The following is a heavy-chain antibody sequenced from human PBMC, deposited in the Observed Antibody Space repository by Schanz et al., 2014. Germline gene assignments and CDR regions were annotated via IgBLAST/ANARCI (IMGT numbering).Heavy chain of an antibody. Sequence: VQLVESGGGVAQPGGSLRLSCAASGFSFSGYGMHWVRQAPGKGLEWVSGIGGSGDSTHYADSVKGRFIISRDNSKNTLYLQVNSLRAEDTAVYYCAKHVRSLTGNDYWGQGTLVTVSS. D-gene: IGHD3-9*01. CDR1: GFSFSGYG. CDR3: AKHVRSLTGNDY. CDR2: IGGSGDST. J-gene: IGHJ4*02. V-gene: IGHV3-23*04.